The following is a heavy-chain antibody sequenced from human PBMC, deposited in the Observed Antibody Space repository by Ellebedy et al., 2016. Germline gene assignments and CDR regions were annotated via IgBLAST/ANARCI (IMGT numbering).Heavy chain of an antibody. J-gene: IGHJ6*02. CDR2: IYPGDSDT. D-gene: IGHD6-13*01. V-gene: IGHV5-51*01. CDR3: ARSDWGIAAAGTVYYYYYGMDV. CDR1: GYSFTSYW. Sequence: GGSLRLXXKGSGYSFTSYWIGWVRQMPGKGLEWMGIIYPGDSDTRYSPSFQGQVTISADKSISTAYLQWSSLKASDTAMYYCARSDWGIAAAGTVYYYYYGMDVWGQGTTVTVSS.